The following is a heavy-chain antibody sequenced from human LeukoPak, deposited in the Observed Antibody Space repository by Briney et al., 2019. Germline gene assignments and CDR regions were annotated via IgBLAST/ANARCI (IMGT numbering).Heavy chain of an antibody. D-gene: IGHD3-22*01. V-gene: IGHV1-18*01. CDR2: ISAYNGNT. CDR1: GYTFTSYG. J-gene: IGHJ4*02. CDR3: AIYYYDSSGYYYVPSDY. Sequence: ASVKVSCKASGYTFTSYGISWVRQAPGQGLEWMGWISAYNGNTNYAQKLQGRVTMTTDTSTSTAYMELRSLRSDDTAVYYCAIYYYDSSGYYYVPSDYWGQGTLVTASS.